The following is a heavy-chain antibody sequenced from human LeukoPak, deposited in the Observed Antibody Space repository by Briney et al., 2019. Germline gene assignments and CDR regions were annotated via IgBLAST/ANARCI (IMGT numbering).Heavy chain of an antibody. CDR1: GYTFTGYY. J-gene: IGHJ6*02. Sequence: ASVKVSCKASGYTFTGYYMHWVRQAPGQGLEWMGWINPNSGGTNYAQKFQGRATMTRDTSISTAYMELSRLRSDDTAVYYCARDRVTMVRGALLTYGMDVWGQGTTVTVSS. CDR3: ARDRVTMVRGALLTYGMDV. D-gene: IGHD3-10*01. V-gene: IGHV1-2*02. CDR2: INPNSGGT.